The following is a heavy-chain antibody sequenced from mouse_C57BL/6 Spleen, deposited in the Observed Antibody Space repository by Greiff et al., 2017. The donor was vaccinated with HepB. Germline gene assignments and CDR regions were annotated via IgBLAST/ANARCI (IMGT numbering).Heavy chain of an antibody. CDR2: INPSTGGT. V-gene: IGHV1-42*01. CDR3: AGDGYG. J-gene: IGHJ2*01. CDR1: GYSFTGYY. D-gene: IGHD2-3*01. Sequence: VQLKESGPELVKPGASVKISCKASGYSFTGYYMNWVKQSPEKSLEWIGEINPSTGGTTYNQKFKAKATLTVDKSSSTAYMQLKSLTSEDSAVYYCAGDGYGWGQGTTLTVSS.